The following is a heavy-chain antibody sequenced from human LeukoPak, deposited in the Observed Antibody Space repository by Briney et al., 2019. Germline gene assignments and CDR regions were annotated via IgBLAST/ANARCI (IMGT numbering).Heavy chain of an antibody. CDR1: AFTVSSNY. CDR3: ARVSRGLRSAFDI. J-gene: IGHJ3*02. Sequence: PGGSLRLSCAASAFTVSSNYMSWVRQAPGKGLEWVSVIYTGGATYYADSVKGRFTISGDNSKNTLYLQMNSLRAEDTAVYYCARVSRGLRSAFDIWGQGTMVTVSS. D-gene: IGHD5-12*01. CDR2: IYTGGAT. V-gene: IGHV3-66*01.